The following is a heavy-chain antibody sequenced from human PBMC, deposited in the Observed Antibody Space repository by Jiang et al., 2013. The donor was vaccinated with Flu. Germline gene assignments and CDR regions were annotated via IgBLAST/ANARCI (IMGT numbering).Heavy chain of an antibody. CDR1: GGSFSGYY. CDR2: INHSGST. Sequence: LLKPSETLSLTCAVYGGSFSGYYWSWIRQPPGKGLEWIGEINHSGSTNYNPSLKSRVTISVDTSKNQFSLKLSSVTAADTAVYYCARGRAAARWFDPWGQGTLVTVSS. CDR3: ARGRAAARWFDP. J-gene: IGHJ5*02. V-gene: IGHV4-34*01. D-gene: IGHD6-25*01.